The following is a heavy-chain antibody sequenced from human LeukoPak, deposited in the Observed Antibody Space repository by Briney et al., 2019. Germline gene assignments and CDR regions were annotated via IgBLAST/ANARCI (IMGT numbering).Heavy chain of an antibody. CDR2: IYHSGST. V-gene: IGHV4-30-2*01. D-gene: IGHD3-16*01. Sequence: SQTLSLTCTVSGGSISSGGYYWSWIRQPPGKGLEWIGYIYHSGSTYYNPSLKSRVTISVDKSKNQFSLKLSSVTAADTAVYYCAREVAVMITFGGVNDNYFDYWGQGTLVTVSS. CDR1: GGSISSGGYY. J-gene: IGHJ4*02. CDR3: AREVAVMITFGGVNDNYFDY.